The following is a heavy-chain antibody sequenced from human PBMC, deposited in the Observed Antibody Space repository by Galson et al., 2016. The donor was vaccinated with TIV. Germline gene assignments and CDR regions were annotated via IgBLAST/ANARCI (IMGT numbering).Heavy chain of an antibody. CDR3: ASDRNTAFDTYHYYYGMDV. V-gene: IGHV1-69*13. D-gene: IGHD5-18*01. Sequence: SVKVSCKASGGTFSSYVFNWVRLAPGQGLEWMGGIIPLFRTTNYAQKFQGRVTITAAESTNTAYMELNSLRSGDTAVYYCASDRNTAFDTYHYYYGMDVWGQGTTVTVSS. J-gene: IGHJ6*02. CDR2: IIPLFRTT. CDR1: GGTFSSYV.